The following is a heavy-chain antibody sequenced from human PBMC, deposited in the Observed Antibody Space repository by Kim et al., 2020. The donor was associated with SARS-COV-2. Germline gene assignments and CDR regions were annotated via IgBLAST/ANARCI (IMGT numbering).Heavy chain of an antibody. V-gene: IGHV3-74*01. Sequence: GGSLRLSCAASGFAFSSHCMHWVRQDPGKGLVWVSLIYYDGTTTNYADSVKGRFTISRDNSKNTLYLQMNSLRAEDTAVYYCAIGYRSGYCGYYWGRGTL. CDR3: AIGYRSGYCGYY. D-gene: IGHD3-22*01. J-gene: IGHJ4*02. CDR1: GFAFSSHC. CDR2: IYYDGTTT.